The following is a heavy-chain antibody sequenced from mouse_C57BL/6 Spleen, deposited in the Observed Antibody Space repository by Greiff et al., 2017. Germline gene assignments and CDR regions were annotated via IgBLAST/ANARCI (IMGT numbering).Heavy chain of an antibody. Sequence: VQLKQSGPELVKPGASVKISCKASGYSFTDYNMNWVKQSNGKSLEWIGVINPNYGTTSYNQKFKGKATLTVDQSSSTAYMELRSLTSEDSAVYYCTRWGITTVVDYLDYWGQGTTLTVSS. J-gene: IGHJ2*01. CDR3: TRWGITTVVDYLDY. V-gene: IGHV1-39*01. CDR1: GYSFTDYN. CDR2: INPNYGTT. D-gene: IGHD1-1*01.